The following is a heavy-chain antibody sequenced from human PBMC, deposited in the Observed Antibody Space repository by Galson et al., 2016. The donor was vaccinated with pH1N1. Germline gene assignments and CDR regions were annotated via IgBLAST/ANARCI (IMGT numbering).Heavy chain of an antibody. CDR2: LGPAVGET. CDR1: GYSLTELS. J-gene: IGHJ6*02. V-gene: IGHV1-24*01. Sequence: SVKVSCKVSGYSLTELSMHWVRLAPGKGLEWVGGLGPAVGETVYAQTFKGRITMTEDTSTDTAYMKLSSLTSEDTAIYYCASDYLNYLPNYYYGIDVWGQGTTVIVSS. CDR3: ASDYLNYLPNYYYGIDV. D-gene: IGHD1-7*01.